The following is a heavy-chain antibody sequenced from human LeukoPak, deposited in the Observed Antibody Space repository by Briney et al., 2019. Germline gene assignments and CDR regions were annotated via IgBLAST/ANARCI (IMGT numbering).Heavy chain of an antibody. Sequence: SETLSLTCAVYGGSFSGYYWSWIRQPPGKGLEWIGEINHSGSTNYSPSLKSRVTISVDTSKNQFSLKLSSVTAADTAVYYCAGQWELRYYGMDVWGQGTTVTVSS. CDR2: INHSGST. J-gene: IGHJ6*02. D-gene: IGHD1-26*01. CDR1: GGSFSGYY. V-gene: IGHV4-34*01. CDR3: AGQWELRYYGMDV.